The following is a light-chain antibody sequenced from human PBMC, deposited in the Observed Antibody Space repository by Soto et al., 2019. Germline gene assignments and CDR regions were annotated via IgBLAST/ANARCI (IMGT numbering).Light chain of an antibody. CDR3: QQYGSSPWT. Sequence: EIVLTQSPGTLSLSPGERATLSCRASQSVRDRYLAWYQQKPGQAPSLLIYDTSTRATGFPDRFSGSGSGTDFAITISRVEPDAFAVYFCQQYGSSPWTFGQGTTVEI. CDR1: QSVRDRY. V-gene: IGKV3-20*01. J-gene: IGKJ1*01. CDR2: DTS.